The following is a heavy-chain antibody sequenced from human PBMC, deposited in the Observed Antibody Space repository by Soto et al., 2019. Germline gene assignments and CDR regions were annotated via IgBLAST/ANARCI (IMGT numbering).Heavy chain of an antibody. D-gene: IGHD3-16*02. J-gene: IGHJ4*02. CDR2: INAGNGNT. Sequence: ASVKVSCKASGYTFTSYAMHWVRQAPGQRLEWMGWINAGNGNTKYSQKLQGRVTITRDTSASTAYMELSSLRSEDTAVYYCARSYTELALFDYWGQGTLVTVSS. CDR3: ARSYTELALFDY. V-gene: IGHV1-3*01. CDR1: GYTFTSYA.